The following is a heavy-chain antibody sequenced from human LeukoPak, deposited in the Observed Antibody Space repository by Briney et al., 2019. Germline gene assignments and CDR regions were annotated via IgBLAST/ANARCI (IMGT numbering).Heavy chain of an antibody. D-gene: IGHD3-16*01. CDR3: ARVSRGSSYFDY. Sequence: KPSETLSLTCTVSGGSISSSSYYWGWIRQPPGKGLEWIGSIYYSGSTYYNPSLKSRVTISVDTSKNQFSLKLSSVTAADTAVYYCARVSRGSSYFDYWGQGTLVTVSS. V-gene: IGHV4-39*01. J-gene: IGHJ4*02. CDR2: IYYSGST. CDR1: GGSISSSSYY.